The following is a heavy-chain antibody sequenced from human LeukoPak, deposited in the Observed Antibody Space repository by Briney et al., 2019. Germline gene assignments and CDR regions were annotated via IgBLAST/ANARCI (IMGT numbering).Heavy chain of an antibody. CDR2: IVVGSGNT. CDR1: GFTFTSSA. CDR3: AAGSYNDSSGYSFDY. V-gene: IGHV1-58*02. D-gene: IGHD3-22*01. Sequence: SVKVSCKASGFTFTSSAMQWVRQARGQRLEWIGWIVVGSGNTNYAQKFQESVTITRDMSTSTAYMELSSLRSEDTAVYYCAAGSYNDSSGYSFDYWGQGTLVTVSS. J-gene: IGHJ4*02.